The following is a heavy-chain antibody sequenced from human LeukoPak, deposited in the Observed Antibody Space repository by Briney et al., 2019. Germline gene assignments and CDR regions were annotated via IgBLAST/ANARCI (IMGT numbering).Heavy chain of an antibody. CDR3: ARPPYYYGSGSYNDAFDI. V-gene: IGHV4-39*01. J-gene: IGHJ3*02. CDR1: GGSISSSSYY. D-gene: IGHD3-10*01. Sequence: PSETLSLTCTVSGGSISSSSYYWGWLRQPPGKGLEWIGTIYYSGSTYYNPSLKSRVTISVDTSKNQFSLKLSSVTAANTAVYYCARPPYYYGSGSYNDAFDIWGQGTMVTVSS. CDR2: IYYSGST.